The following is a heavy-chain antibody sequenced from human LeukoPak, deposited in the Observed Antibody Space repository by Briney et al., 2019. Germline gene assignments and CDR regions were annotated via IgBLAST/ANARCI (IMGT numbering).Heavy chain of an antibody. J-gene: IGHJ4*02. CDR3: AVRQGGSYTGESDY. CDR2: ISSSSNTI. D-gene: IGHD3-10*01. V-gene: IGHV3-48*01. Sequence: PGGSLRLSCAASGFTFSSYNMNWVRQAPGKGLEWVSYISSSSNTIYYADSVRGRFAISRDNAKDSLYLQMNSLRAEDTAVYYCAVRQGGSYTGESDYWGQGTLVTVSS. CDR1: GFTFSSYN.